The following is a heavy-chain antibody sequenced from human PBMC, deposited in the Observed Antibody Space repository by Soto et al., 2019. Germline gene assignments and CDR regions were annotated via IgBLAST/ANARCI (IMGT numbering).Heavy chain of an antibody. V-gene: IGHV1-46*03. CDR1: GYTFTNYY. CDR2: INPSGGST. CDR3: ASAAREYYYYGMDV. J-gene: IGHJ6*02. Sequence: ASVKVSCKASGYTFTNYYVHWVRQAPGQGPEWMGVINPSGGSTRDAQKFQGRVTMTRDTSTSTVHMELSSLRSEDTAVYYCASAAREYYYYGMDVWGQGTTVTVSS.